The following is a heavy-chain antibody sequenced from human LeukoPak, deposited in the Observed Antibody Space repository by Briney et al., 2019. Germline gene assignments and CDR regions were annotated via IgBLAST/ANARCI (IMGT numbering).Heavy chain of an antibody. D-gene: IGHD6-13*01. J-gene: IGHJ6*02. Sequence: SGTLSLTCAVSGGSISSSNWWSWVRQPPGKGLEWIGEIYHSGSTNYNPSLKSRVTISVDKSKNQFSLKLSSVTAADTAVYYCARVNSSSWYDYYYGMDVWGQGTTVTVSS. CDR1: GGSISSSNW. V-gene: IGHV4-4*02. CDR3: ARVNSSSWYDYYYGMDV. CDR2: IYHSGST.